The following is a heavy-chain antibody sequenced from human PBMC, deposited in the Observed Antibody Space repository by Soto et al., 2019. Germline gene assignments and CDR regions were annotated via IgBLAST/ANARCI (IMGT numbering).Heavy chain of an antibody. Sequence: HPGGSLRLSCAVSGFTFSSYWMGWVRQAPGKGLEWVANIKQDGSATFYVDSVKGRFTISRDNAKKSLFLQMNSLRVEDTAVYFCARPLPGYARDLWGQGTLVTVSS. D-gene: IGHD3-9*01. CDR2: IKQDGSAT. J-gene: IGHJ5*02. V-gene: IGHV3-7*03. CDR1: GFTFSSYW. CDR3: ARPLPGYARDL.